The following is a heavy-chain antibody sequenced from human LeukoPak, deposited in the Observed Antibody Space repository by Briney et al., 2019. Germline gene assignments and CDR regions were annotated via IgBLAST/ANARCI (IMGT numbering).Heavy chain of an antibody. Sequence: ASVKVSCKASGYMFTSYYMHWVRQAPGQGLEWMGWISAYNGNTNYAQKLQGRVTMTTDTSTSTAYMELRSLRSDDTAVYCCARDAYYDILTGYPEYWGQGTLVTVSS. V-gene: IGHV1-18*04. J-gene: IGHJ4*02. CDR1: GYMFTSYY. CDR2: ISAYNGNT. D-gene: IGHD3-9*01. CDR3: ARDAYYDILTGYPEY.